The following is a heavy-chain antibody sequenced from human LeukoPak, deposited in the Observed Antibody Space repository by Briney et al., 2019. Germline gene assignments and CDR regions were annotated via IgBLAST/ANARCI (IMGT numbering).Heavy chain of an antibody. CDR3: ARLTITGRYFDY. Sequence: PSETLSLTCTVSGGSINSYYWSWIRQPPGKGLEWIGYIYYSGSTNYNPSLKSRVTISVDTSKNQFSLKLSSVTAADTAVYYCARLTITGRYFDYWGQGTLVTVSS. CDR2: IYYSGST. CDR1: GGSINSYY. D-gene: IGHD1-20*01. J-gene: IGHJ4*02. V-gene: IGHV4-59*08.